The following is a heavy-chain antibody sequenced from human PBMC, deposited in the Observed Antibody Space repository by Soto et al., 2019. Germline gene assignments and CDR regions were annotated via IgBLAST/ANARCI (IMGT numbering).Heavy chain of an antibody. CDR1: GYNLTNYA. V-gene: IGHV1-3*01. Sequence: GASVKVSCKASGYNLTNYAMHWVRQAPGQGLEWMGFINAGNRITKYSQKFQGRVTITRDTSASTGDMELSSLRSEDTAIYYCANSLLRFFDPHRLDYWGQGTLVTVSS. D-gene: IGHD3-9*01. CDR3: ANSLLRFFDPHRLDY. CDR2: INAGNRIT. J-gene: IGHJ4*02.